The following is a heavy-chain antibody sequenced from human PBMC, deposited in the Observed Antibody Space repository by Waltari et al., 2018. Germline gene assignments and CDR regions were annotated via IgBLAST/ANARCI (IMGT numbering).Heavy chain of an antibody. CDR2: INHSGSN. CDR1: GRSFRGSY. J-gene: IGHJ5*02. V-gene: IGHV4-34*01. D-gene: IGHD3-10*01. CDR3: ARASIGEFDP. Sequence: QVQLQQWGAGLLQPSETLSLPCAVSGRSFRGSYWSWSRQPPGKGLEWIGEINHSGSNNYNPSLKSRVNISVDTSKNQFSLKLSSVTAADTAVYYCARASIGEFDPWGQGTLVTVSS.